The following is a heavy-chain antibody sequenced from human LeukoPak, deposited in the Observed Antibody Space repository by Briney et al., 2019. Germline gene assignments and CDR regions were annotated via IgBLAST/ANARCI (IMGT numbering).Heavy chain of an antibody. Sequence: SQTLSLTCTVSGDSISSGDYYWSWIRQPAGKGLEWIGRISSSGSTNYNPSLKSRVTISVDTSKNQFSLKLSSVTAADTAVYYCARVSRSGSYFGAFEIWGQGTMVTVSS. CDR3: ARVSRSGSYFGAFEI. CDR1: GDSISSGDYY. CDR2: ISSSGST. J-gene: IGHJ3*02. V-gene: IGHV4-61*02. D-gene: IGHD1-26*01.